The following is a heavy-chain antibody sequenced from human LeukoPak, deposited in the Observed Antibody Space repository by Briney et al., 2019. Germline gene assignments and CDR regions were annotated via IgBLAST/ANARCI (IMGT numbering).Heavy chain of an antibody. CDR2: IFYSRST. D-gene: IGHD6-19*01. CDR1: DESMSSNSYS. J-gene: IGHJ4*02. V-gene: IGHV4-39*07. Sequence: SETLSLTCSVSDESMSSNSYSWAWIRQAPGKGLEWIATIFYSRSTYYNPSLETRAAISADPSKRQFSLRLSSVTAADTAVYYCARDLGQWLAVGFDCWGQGTLVTVSS. CDR3: ARDLGQWLAVGFDC.